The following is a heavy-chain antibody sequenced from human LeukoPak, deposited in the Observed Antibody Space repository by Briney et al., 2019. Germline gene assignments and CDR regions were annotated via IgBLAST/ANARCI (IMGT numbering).Heavy chain of an antibody. V-gene: IGHV4-59*01. CDR1: GGSISSYY. CDR2: IHYSGST. CDR3: ARGPLSRSTYNWFDP. Sequence: SETLSLTCTVSGGSISSYYWSWIRQPPGKGLEWIGYIHYSGSTNYNPSLKSRVTISVDTSKNQFSLKLSSVTAADTAVYYCARGPLSRSTYNWFDPWGQGTLVTVSS. J-gene: IGHJ5*02.